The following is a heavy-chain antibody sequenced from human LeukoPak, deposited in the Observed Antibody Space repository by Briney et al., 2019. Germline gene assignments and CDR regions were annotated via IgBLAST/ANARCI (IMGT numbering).Heavy chain of an antibody. Sequence: PSETLSLTCTVSGASFTTHEWSWIRQAPGKGLEWIGNIFYRGINSYHSSYDSSLQSRVTMSIDTSKNQVSLNLTSVTAADTAVYYCASKPVVPAPQGHYFDPWGQGTLVTVSS. D-gene: IGHD2-2*01. CDR2: IFYRGINSYHS. J-gene: IGHJ5*02. V-gene: IGHV4-59*11. CDR3: ASKPVVPAPQGHYFDP. CDR1: GASFTTHE.